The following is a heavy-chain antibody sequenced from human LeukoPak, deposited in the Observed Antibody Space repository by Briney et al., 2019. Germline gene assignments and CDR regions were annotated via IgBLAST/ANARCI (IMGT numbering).Heavy chain of an antibody. V-gene: IGHV3-48*01. Sequence: GGSLRLSCAASGFTFSSYSMNWVRQAPGKGLEWVSYISSSSSTIYYADSVKGRFTISRDNAKNSLYLQMNSLRAVDTALYYCTKDRAYGQFLWGNDYWGQGTLVTVSS. CDR3: TKDRAYGQFLWGNDY. J-gene: IGHJ4*02. CDR2: ISSSSSTI. CDR1: GFTFSSYS. D-gene: IGHD2-21*01.